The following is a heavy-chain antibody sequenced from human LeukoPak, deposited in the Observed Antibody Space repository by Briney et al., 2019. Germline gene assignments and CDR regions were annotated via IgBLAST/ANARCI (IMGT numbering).Heavy chain of an antibody. CDR2: IEQDGAKK. CDR1: GLTFNTHW. Sequence: GGSLRLSCAASGLTFNTHWMSWVRQAPEKGLEWVAAIEQDGAKKYYVDSVKGRFTISRDNAKNSLYLQMNSLRADDAAVYYCLGDFDYWGQGVLVTVSS. J-gene: IGHJ4*02. V-gene: IGHV3-7*01. CDR3: LGDFDY.